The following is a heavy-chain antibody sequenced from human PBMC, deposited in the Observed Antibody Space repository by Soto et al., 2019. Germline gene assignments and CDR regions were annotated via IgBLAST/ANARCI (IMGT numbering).Heavy chain of an antibody. Sequence: GASVKVSCKASGFTFTSSAVQWVRQARGQRLEWIGWIVVGSGNTNYAQKFQERVTITRDMSTSTAYMELSSLRSEDTAVYYCAKDLPGELLPTCFDSWGQGTLVTVSS. D-gene: IGHD1-26*01. V-gene: IGHV1-58*01. CDR3: AKDLPGELLPTCFDS. CDR1: GFTFTSSA. J-gene: IGHJ5*01. CDR2: IVVGSGNT.